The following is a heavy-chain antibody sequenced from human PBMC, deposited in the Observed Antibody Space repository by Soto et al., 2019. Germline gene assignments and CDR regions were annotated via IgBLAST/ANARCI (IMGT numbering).Heavy chain of an antibody. D-gene: IGHD1-26*01. V-gene: IGHV3-30-3*01. CDR2: KTYDGSNK. CDR1: GFMFSSYA. J-gene: IGHJ4*02. CDR3: ARAGGLLVDY. Sequence: QVQLVESGGGVVQPGRSLRLSCAASGFMFSSYAMHWVRQAPGKGLEWVAVKTYDGSNKYYADSVKGRFTISRDNSKNTLYLQMNSLGAEDTAVYDCARAGGLLVDYWGQGTLVTVSS.